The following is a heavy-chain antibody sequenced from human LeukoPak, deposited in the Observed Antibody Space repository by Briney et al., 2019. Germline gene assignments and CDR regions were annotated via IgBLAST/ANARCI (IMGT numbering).Heavy chain of an antibody. CDR1: GFTFSSYA. V-gene: IGHV3-74*03. CDR2: IKSYADGSGT. J-gene: IGHJ6*02. D-gene: IGHD2/OR15-2a*01. Sequence: GGSLRLSCAASGFTFSSYAMSWVRQAPGKGLVWVSCIKSYADGSGTTYADSVKGRFTISRDDARNTVYLQINSLRAEDTAVYYCARDSTYTMDLWGRGTTVTVSS. CDR3: ARDSTYTMDL.